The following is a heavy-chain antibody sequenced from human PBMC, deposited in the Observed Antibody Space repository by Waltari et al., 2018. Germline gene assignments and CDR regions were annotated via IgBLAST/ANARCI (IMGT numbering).Heavy chain of an antibody. CDR3: VRDEPGDGLDY. CDR2: IERDGSRT. J-gene: IGHJ4*02. D-gene: IGHD7-27*01. CDR1: GFTFSRYW. Sequence: EVQLVESGGALVQPGGSLRLSCATSGFTFSRYWMHWVRHAPGKGLMWVSHIERDGSRTTYADSVKGRFTISRDNAKNTGYLQMNSLRDEDTAVYYCVRDEPGDGLDYWGQGTLVTVSS. V-gene: IGHV3-74*03.